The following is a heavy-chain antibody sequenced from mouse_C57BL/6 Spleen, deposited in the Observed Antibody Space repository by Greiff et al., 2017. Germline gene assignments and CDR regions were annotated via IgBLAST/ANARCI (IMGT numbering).Heavy chain of an antibody. D-gene: IGHD1-1*01. CDR2: IDPSDSYT. Sequence: QVQLKQPGAELVMPGASVKLSCKASGYTFTSYWMHWVKQRPGQGLEWIGEIDPSDSYTNYNQKFKGKSTLTVDKSSSTAYMQLSSLTSEDSAVYYCARPPYGSSYGWYFDVWGTGTTVTVSS. CDR3: ARPPYGSSYGWYFDV. J-gene: IGHJ1*03. V-gene: IGHV1-69*01. CDR1: GYTFTSYW.